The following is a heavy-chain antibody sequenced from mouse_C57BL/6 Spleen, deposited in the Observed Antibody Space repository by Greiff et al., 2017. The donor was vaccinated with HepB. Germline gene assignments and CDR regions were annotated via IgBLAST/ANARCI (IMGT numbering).Heavy chain of an antibody. D-gene: IGHD2-3*01. CDR1: GFTFTDYY. CDR2: IRNKANGYTT. CDR3: ARSLYDGYLDY. Sequence: VQLKESGGGLVQPGGSLSLSCAASGFTFTDYYMSWVRQPPGKALEWLGFIRNKANGYTTEYSASVKGRFTISRDNSQSILYLQMNALRAEDSATYYCARSLYDGYLDYWGQGTTLTVSS. V-gene: IGHV7-3*01. J-gene: IGHJ2*01.